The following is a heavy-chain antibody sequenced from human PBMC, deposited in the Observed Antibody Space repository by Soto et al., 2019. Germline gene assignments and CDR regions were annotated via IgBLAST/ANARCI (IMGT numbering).Heavy chain of an antibody. V-gene: IGHV4-39*07. CDR1: GGYSGGYFNH. D-gene: IGHD4-4*01. Sequence: PSETLSLTCAVYGGYSGGYFNHCFWKWIRQPPGKGLEWIGSIYYSGSTYYNPSLKSRVTISVDTSKNQFSLKLSSVTAADTAVYYCARNDYNHFDYWGQGTLVTVSS. J-gene: IGHJ4*02. CDR3: ARNDYNHFDY. CDR2: IYYSGST.